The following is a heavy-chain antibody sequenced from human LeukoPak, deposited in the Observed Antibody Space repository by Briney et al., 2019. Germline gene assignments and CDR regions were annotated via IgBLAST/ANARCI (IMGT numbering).Heavy chain of an antibody. Sequence: SVKVSCKASGGTFSSYAISWVRQAPGQGLEWMGGIIPIFGTANYAQKFQGRVTTTTDESTSTAYMELSSLRSEDTAVYYCARAYYDSSGYSYYYFDYWGQGTLVTVSS. D-gene: IGHD3-22*01. CDR3: ARAYYDSSGYSYYYFDY. J-gene: IGHJ4*02. V-gene: IGHV1-69*05. CDR1: GGTFSSYA. CDR2: IIPIFGTA.